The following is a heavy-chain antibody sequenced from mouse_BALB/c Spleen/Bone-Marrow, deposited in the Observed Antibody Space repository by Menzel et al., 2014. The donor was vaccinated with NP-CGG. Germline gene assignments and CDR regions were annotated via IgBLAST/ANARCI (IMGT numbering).Heavy chain of an antibody. CDR1: GYSITSDYA. Sequence: DVKLQESGPGLVKPSQSLSLTCTVTGYSITSDYAWNWIQQFPGDKLEWMGYISYSGSTSYNPSLKSRISITRDTSKNQFFLQLNSVATEDTATYYCARYDYDVGYFDYWGQGTTLTVSS. D-gene: IGHD2-4*01. V-gene: IGHV3-2*02. J-gene: IGHJ2*01. CDR3: ARYDYDVGYFDY. CDR2: ISYSGST.